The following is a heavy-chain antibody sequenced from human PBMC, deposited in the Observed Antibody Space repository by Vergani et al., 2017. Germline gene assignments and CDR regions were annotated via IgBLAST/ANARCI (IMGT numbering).Heavy chain of an antibody. CDR2: VSFRGDT. J-gene: IGHJ4*02. CDR1: GASVNSYY. V-gene: IGHV4-59*02. D-gene: IGHD3-10*01. Sequence: QVKLQESGPGLVKPSETLSLTSTVSGASVNSYYWSWIRQPPVKGLEWMGYVSFRGDTLYDPAVKGRMTISLNTSSNQFSLYLTSVTAADTAVYYCARSRIYYGAGSPDYWGQGTLVTVSS. CDR3: ARSRIYYGAGSPDY.